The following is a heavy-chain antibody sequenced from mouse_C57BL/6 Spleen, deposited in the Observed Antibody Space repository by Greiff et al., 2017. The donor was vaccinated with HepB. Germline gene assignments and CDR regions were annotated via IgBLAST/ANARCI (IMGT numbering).Heavy chain of an antibody. CDR1: GFSLTSYG. J-gene: IGHJ4*01. CDR2: IWSDGST. D-gene: IGHD4-1*01. CDR3: ARHDWGDYYAMDY. V-gene: IGHV2-6-1*01. Sequence: QVQLQQSGPGLVAPSQSLSITCTVSGFSLTSYGVHWVRQPPGKGLEWLVVIWSDGSTTYNSALKSRLSISKDNSKSQVFLKMNSLQTDDTAMYYCARHDWGDYYAMDYWGQGTSVTVSS.